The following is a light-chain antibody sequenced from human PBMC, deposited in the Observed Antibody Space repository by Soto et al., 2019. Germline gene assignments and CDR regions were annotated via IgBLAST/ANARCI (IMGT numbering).Light chain of an antibody. J-gene: IGKJ2*01. CDR1: QSVSSK. CDR3: QQYNMWPHT. Sequence: EIVMTRSPATLSVSPGEGVTLSCRASQSVSSKLAWFQQKPGQAPRLLIYGAFTRATGIPTRFSGSGSETEFTLTISSLQSEDFAVYYCQQYNMWPHTFGQGTKVDIK. V-gene: IGKV3-15*01. CDR2: GAF.